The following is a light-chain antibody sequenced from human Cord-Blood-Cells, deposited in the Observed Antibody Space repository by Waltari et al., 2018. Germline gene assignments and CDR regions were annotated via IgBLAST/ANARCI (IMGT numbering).Light chain of an antibody. CDR1: QSISSY. CDR3: QQGYSTPMGT. J-gene: IGKJ2*02. CDR2: AAS. V-gene: IGKV1-39*01. Sequence: IQMTQSPSSLSASVGDRVTITCRASQSISSYLNLYQQKPGKATSLLIYAASSLQSGVPSRFSGSGSGTDFTLTISSLQPEEFATYCCQQGYSTPMGTFGQETKLEIK.